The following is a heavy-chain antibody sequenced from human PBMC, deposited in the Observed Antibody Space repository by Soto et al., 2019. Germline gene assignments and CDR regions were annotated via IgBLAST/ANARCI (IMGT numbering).Heavy chain of an antibody. CDR2: ISYDGSNK. CDR1: GFTFSSYA. Sequence: QVQLVESGGGVVQPGRSLRLSCAASGFTFSSYAMHWVRQAPGKGLEWVAVISYDGSNKYYADSVKGRFTISRDNSKXXLYXQMNSLRAEDTAVYYCASCISTSCYLRWVSYGMDVWGQGTTVTVSS. V-gene: IGHV3-30-3*01. CDR3: ASCISTSCYLRWVSYGMDV. J-gene: IGHJ6*02. D-gene: IGHD2-2*01.